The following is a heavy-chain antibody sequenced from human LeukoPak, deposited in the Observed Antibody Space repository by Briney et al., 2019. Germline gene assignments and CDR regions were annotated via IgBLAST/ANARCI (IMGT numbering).Heavy chain of an antibody. J-gene: IGHJ4*02. V-gene: IGHV1-3*01. Sequence: ASVKVSCKASGYTFTSYAMHWVRQAPGQRLEWMGWINAGNGNTKYSQKFQGRVTITRDTSASTAYMELSSLRSEDTAVYYCAREDYGDYGVDYWGQGTLVTVSS. D-gene: IGHD4-17*01. CDR3: AREDYGDYGVDY. CDR2: INAGNGNT. CDR1: GYTFTSYA.